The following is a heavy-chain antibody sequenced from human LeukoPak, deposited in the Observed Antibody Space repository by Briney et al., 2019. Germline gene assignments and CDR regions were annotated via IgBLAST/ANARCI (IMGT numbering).Heavy chain of an antibody. CDR3: ARRVVVVPAAILDNLGSSSGVVDY. CDR2: IYYSGST. Sequence: SETLSLTCTVSGGSISSSSSDYYWGWVRQPPGKGLEWIGSIYYSGSTYYNPSLKSRVTISVDTSKNQFSLKLSSVTAADTAVYYCARRVVVVPAAILDNLGSSSGVVDYWGQGTLVTVSS. J-gene: IGHJ4*02. V-gene: IGHV4-39*01. CDR1: GGSISSSSSDYY. D-gene: IGHD2-2*01.